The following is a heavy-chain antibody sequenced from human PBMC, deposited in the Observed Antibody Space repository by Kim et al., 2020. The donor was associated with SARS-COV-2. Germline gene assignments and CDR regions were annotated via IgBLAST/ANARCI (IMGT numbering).Heavy chain of an antibody. CDR1: GFTFSSYS. CDR3: ARGMTTVVTPFSTDY. J-gene: IGHJ4*02. Sequence: GGSLRLSCAASGFTFSSYSMNWVRQAPGKGLEWVASISSSSSYIYYADSVKGRFTISRDNAKNSLYLQMNSLRAEDTAVYYCARGMTTVVTPFSTDYWGQRTLVTVSS. D-gene: IGHD4-17*01. V-gene: IGHV3-21*01. CDR2: ISSSSSYI.